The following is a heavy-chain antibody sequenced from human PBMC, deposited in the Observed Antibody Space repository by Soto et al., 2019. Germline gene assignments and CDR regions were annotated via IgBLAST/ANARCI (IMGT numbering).Heavy chain of an antibody. V-gene: IGHV3-23*05. Sequence: EVQLLESGGGLAQPGGSLRLSCAASGFIFSNYVMSWVRQAPGKGPEWVSSIYHSGERTFYADSVRGRFTISRDNARNTLDLQMSSLRAEDTAVYYCAKVLNTNHDMLFVHWGQGTLVTVSS. CDR2: IYHSGERT. D-gene: IGHD3-9*01. CDR1: GFIFSNYV. CDR3: AKVLNTNHDMLFVH. J-gene: IGHJ4*02.